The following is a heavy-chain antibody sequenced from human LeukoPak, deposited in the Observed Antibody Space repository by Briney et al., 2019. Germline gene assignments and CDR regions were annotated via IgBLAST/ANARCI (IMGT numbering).Heavy chain of an antibody. V-gene: IGHV1-2*02. CDR1: GYTFTGYY. Sequence: ASVKVSCKASGYTFTGYYMHWVRQAPGQGLEWMGWINPNSGGTNYAQKFQGRVTMTRDTSISTAYMELSRLRSDDTAVYYCARARPNYDFWSGYNDAFDIWGQGTMVTVSS. J-gene: IGHJ3*02. CDR2: INPNSGGT. D-gene: IGHD3-3*01. CDR3: ARARPNYDFWSGYNDAFDI.